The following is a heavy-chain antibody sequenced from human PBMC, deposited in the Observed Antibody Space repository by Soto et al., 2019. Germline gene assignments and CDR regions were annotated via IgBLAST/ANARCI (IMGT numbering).Heavy chain of an antibody. CDR2: IYYSGST. CDR3: ARIRPYDSRCIDY. D-gene: IGHD3-22*01. J-gene: IGHJ4*02. CDR1: GGSISSGGYY. Sequence: QVQLQESGPGLVKPSQTLSLTCTVSGGSISSGGYYWSWIRQHPGKGLEWFGYIYYSGSTYYNPSLKSRVTISVDTSKNHFSLKLSSVTAAKTAVYYCARIRPYDSRCIDYWGQGTLVTVSS. V-gene: IGHV4-31*03.